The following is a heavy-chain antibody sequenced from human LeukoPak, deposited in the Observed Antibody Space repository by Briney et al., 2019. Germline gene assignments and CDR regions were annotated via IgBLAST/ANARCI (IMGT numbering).Heavy chain of an antibody. CDR1: GFTFSSYA. CDR3: ARDTPFGGY. CDR2: INSAGST. Sequence: PGGSLRLSCAASGFTFSSYAMSWVRQAPGKGLEWVSAINSAGSTYYGDSVRGRFTISRDNSKNVLYLQMKSLRAEDTALYYCARDTPFGGYWGQGTLVTVSS. V-gene: IGHV3-23*01. D-gene: IGHD3-16*01. J-gene: IGHJ4*02.